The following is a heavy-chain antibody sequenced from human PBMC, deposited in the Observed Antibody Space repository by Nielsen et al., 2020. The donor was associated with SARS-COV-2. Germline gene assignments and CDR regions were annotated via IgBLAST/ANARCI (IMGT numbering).Heavy chain of an antibody. CDR2: IYYSGHT. V-gene: IGHV4-30-4*01. CDR3: AREGGDDEYFQH. J-gene: IGHJ1*01. Sequence: RQAPGKGLEWIGYIYYSGHTYYNPSLKSRITMSVDTSKNQVSLNLSSVTAADTAVYYCAREGGDDEYFQHWGQGTLVTVSS. D-gene: IGHD2-21*02.